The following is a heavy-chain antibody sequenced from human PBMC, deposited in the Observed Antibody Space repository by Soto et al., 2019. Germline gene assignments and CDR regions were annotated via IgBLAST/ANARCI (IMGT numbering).Heavy chain of an antibody. Sequence: QVQLVESGGGVVQFGRSLRLSCAVSGFTFSAFPMFWVHQAPGKGLEWVAFISYDGRNEDYADSVKGRFTISRDNSKNTLYLQMNSLSSEDTAVYYCTKGVVREPAYFDSWGQGTLVTVSS. CDR1: GFTFSAFP. V-gene: IGHV3-30*18. J-gene: IGHJ4*02. CDR2: ISYDGRNE. CDR3: TKGVVREPAYFDS. D-gene: IGHD3-10*01.